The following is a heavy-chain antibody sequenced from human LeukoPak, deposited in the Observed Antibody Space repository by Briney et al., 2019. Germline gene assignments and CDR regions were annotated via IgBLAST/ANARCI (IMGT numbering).Heavy chain of an antibody. CDR3: ARDPLYYYDSSGYYPSYYFDY. Sequence: PSETLSLTCAVYGGSLSGYYWSWIRQPPGKGLEWIGEINHSGSTNDNPSLKSRVTISVDTSKNQFSLKLSSVTAADTAVYYCARDPLYYYDSSGYYPSYYFDYWGQGTLVTVSS. V-gene: IGHV4-34*01. D-gene: IGHD3-22*01. CDR1: GGSLSGYY. CDR2: INHSGST. J-gene: IGHJ4*02.